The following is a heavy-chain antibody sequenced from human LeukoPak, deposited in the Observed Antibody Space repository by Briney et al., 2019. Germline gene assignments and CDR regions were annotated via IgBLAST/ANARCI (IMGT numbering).Heavy chain of an antibody. CDR1: GFTFSSYW. V-gene: IGHV3-7*03. J-gene: IGHJ3*02. D-gene: IGHD3-22*01. CDR3: AKEMGSLYYYDSREAFDI. CDR2: IKQDGSEK. Sequence: HPGGSLRLSCAASGFTFSSYWMSWVRQAPGKGLEWVANIKQDGSEKYYVDSVKGRFTISRDNAKNSLYLQMNSLRAEDTAVYYCAKEMGSLYYYDSREAFDIWGQGTMVTVPS.